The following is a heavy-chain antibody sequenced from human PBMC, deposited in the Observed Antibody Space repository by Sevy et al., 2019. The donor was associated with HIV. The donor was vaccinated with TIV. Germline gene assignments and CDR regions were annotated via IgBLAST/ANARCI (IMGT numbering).Heavy chain of an antibody. D-gene: IGHD2-21*02. Sequence: GGSLRLSCAASGFTFSIYAMNWVRQAPGKGLEWVSGEAGSGGSTYHADSVKGRFTISRDDSKSTLYLQMNSLRAEDTAVYYGAEDLGDPVAFDIWGQGTMVTVSS. V-gene: IGHV3-23*01. CDR2: EAGSGGST. CDR1: GFTFSIYA. CDR3: AEDLGDPVAFDI. J-gene: IGHJ3*02.